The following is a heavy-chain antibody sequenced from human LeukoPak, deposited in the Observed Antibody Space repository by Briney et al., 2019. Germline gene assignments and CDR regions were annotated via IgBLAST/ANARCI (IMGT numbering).Heavy chain of an antibody. CDR2: IQNSVTSY. Sequence: PSETLSLTCSVSGGSISSYYWSWVRQPPGKGLEWIGYIQNSVTSYTDNPSLQSRGTISVDTSKNQFSLRVTSVTAADTAVYYCVRSPQLDPWGQGTLVTVSS. CDR1: GGSISSYY. J-gene: IGHJ5*02. CDR3: VRSPQLDP. V-gene: IGHV4-59*01.